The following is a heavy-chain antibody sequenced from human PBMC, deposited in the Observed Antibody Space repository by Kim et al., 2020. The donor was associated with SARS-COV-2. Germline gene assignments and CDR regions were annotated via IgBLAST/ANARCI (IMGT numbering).Heavy chain of an antibody. CDR1: GYSFSSYA. J-gene: IGHJ4*02. Sequence: ASVKVSCKASGYSFSSYAMQWARQAPGQRLEWMGWINAGNGNTKYSQKFQGRVTITRDTFASTAYMELSSLRSEDTAVYYCARGGYCSGGTCAFDYWGQGTLVTVSS. CDR2: INAGNGNT. V-gene: IGHV1-3*01. CDR3: ARGGYCSGGTCAFDY. D-gene: IGHD2-15*01.